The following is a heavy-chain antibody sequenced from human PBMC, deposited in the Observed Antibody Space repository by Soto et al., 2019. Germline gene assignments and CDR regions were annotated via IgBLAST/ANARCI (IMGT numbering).Heavy chain of an antibody. V-gene: IGHV4-34*01. Sequence: SVTLSLPYAVYGGSFIDYYWRCIRKPPGKGLEWIGEINHSGSTNYNPSLKSRVTISVDTSKNQFSLKLSSVTAADTAVYYCARGRFWSGYYTGSDYWGQGTLVTVSS. CDR3: ARGRFWSGYYTGSDY. D-gene: IGHD3-3*01. J-gene: IGHJ4*02. CDR2: INHSGST. CDR1: GGSFIDYY.